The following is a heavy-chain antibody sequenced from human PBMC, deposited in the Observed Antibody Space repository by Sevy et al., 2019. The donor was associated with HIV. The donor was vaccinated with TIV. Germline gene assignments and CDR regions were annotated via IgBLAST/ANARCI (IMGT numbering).Heavy chain of an antibody. CDR3: ARDHVKDGDLGDYYYYAMDV. D-gene: IGHD4-17*01. CDR2: ISGSGSTI. V-gene: IGHV3-11*01. CDR1: GFTLSDYY. Sequence: GGSLRLSCAASGFTLSDYYMSWIRQAPGKGLEWVSYISGSGSTISYADSVKGRLPIPRDNAKNSLSLQMNSLRAEDTAVYFCARDHVKDGDLGDYYYYAMDVWGQGTTVTVSS. J-gene: IGHJ6*02.